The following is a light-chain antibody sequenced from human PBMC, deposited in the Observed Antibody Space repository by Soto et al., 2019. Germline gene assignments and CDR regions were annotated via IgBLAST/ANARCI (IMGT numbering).Light chain of an antibody. CDR2: HVT. J-gene: IGLJ1*01. CDR3: CSLTTSHTYV. CDR1: SSDIGHYDY. V-gene: IGLV2-14*03. Sequence: QSFLTQPASVSGSPGQSITISCTGTSSDIGHYDYVSWYQQRPGKAPKLMIYHVTYRPSGVSNRYSGSKSGNSASLTIPGLQADDEADYYCCSLTTSHTYVFGSGTKVTVL.